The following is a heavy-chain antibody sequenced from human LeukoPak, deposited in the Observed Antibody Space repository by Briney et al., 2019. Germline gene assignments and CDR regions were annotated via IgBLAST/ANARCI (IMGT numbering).Heavy chain of an antibody. J-gene: IGHJ5*02. V-gene: IGHV1-46*01. D-gene: IGHD3-9*01. CDR2: INPSGGST. CDR1: GYTFTSYY. CDR3: ARDQDYDILTGYSFSENWFDP. Sequence: ASVKVSCKASGYTFTSYYMHWVRQAPGQGLEWMGIINPSGGSTSYAQKFQGRVTMTRDTSTSTAYMELSSLRSEDTAVYYCARDQDYDILTGYSFSENWFDPWGQGTLVTVSS.